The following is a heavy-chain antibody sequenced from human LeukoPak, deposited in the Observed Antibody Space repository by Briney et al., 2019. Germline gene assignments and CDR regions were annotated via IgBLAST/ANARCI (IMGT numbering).Heavy chain of an antibody. CDR1: GFTFSSYS. CDR2: ISSSSYI. D-gene: IGHD3-22*01. V-gene: IGHV3-21*01. CDR3: ARDGYYYDSSGYSAYYFDY. J-gene: IGHJ4*02. Sequence: GGSLRLSCAASGFTFSSYSMNWVRQAPGKGLEWVSSISSSSYIYYADSVKGRFTISRDNAKNSLYLQMNSLRAEDTAVYYCARDGYYYDSSGYSAYYFDYWGQGTLVTVSS.